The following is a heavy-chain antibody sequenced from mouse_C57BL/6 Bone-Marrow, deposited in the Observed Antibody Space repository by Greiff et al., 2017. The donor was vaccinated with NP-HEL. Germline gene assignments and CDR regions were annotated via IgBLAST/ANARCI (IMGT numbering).Heavy chain of an antibody. D-gene: IGHD1-1*01. J-gene: IGHJ1*03. Sequence: VQLQQSGPELVKPGDSVKISCKASGYSFTGYFMNWVMQSHGKSLEWIGRINPYNGDTFYNQKFKGKATLTVDISSSTAHMELRSLTSEDSAVYYCARDPFFYYYGSRYFDVWGTGTTVTVSS. CDR1: GYSFTGYF. CDR2: INPYNGDT. V-gene: IGHV1-20*01. CDR3: ARDPFFYYYGSRYFDV.